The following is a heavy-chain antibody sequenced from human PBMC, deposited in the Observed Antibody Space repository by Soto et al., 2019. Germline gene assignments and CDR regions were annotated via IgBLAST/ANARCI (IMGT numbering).Heavy chain of an antibody. CDR3: ARDKRYYYDSSGLNWFEP. CDR1: GYTFTSYG. J-gene: IGHJ5*02. CDR2: ISAYNGNT. V-gene: IGHV1-18*01. Sequence: ASVKVSCKASGYTFTSYGISCVRQAPGQGLEWMGWISAYNGNTNYAQKLQGRVTMTTDTSTSTAYMELRSLRSDDTAVYYCARDKRYYYDSSGLNWFEPWGQGTLVTVSS. D-gene: IGHD3-22*01.